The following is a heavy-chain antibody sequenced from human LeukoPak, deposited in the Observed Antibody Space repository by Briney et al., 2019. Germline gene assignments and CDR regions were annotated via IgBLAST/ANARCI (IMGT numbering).Heavy chain of an antibody. CDR3: ARVGRVSIYPSYMDV. J-gene: IGHJ6*03. CDR2: ISHDGRAT. D-gene: IGHD6-6*01. CDR1: GLTFSTFP. V-gene: IGHV3-30*03. Sequence: HPGRSLRPSCAASGLTFSTFPMHWVSQPPDKRLEWVAVISHDGRATYYAASVKGRFTISRDNSKNTLYLQMHSLSPEDTAVVYCARVGRVSIYPSYMDVWGKGTTVTVSS.